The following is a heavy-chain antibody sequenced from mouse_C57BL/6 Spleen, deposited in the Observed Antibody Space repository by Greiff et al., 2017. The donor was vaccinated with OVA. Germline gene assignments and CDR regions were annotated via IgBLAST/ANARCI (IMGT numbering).Heavy chain of an antibody. Sequence: EVQRVESGGGLVKPGGSLKLSCAASGFTFSDYGMHWVRQAPEKGLEWVAYISSGSSNIYSADPGKGRIAIARDNAKNTLFLQMTSLGSEDTAMYYCARRLTGFDYWGQGTTLTVSS. CDR3: ARRLTGFDY. V-gene: IGHV5-17*01. J-gene: IGHJ2*01. CDR1: GFTFSDYG. CDR2: ISSGSSNI. D-gene: IGHD4-1*01.